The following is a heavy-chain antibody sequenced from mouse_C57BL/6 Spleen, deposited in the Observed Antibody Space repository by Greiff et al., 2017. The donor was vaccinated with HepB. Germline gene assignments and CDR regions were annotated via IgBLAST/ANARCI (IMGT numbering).Heavy chain of an antibody. CDR2: IWRGGST. D-gene: IGHD1-1*01. CDR1: GFSLTSYG. V-gene: IGHV2-5*01. J-gene: IGHJ4*01. CDR3: AKMTTVVGDAMDD. Sequence: VQLVESGPGLVQPSQSLSITCTVSGFSLTSYGVHWVRQSPGKGLEWLGVIWRGGSTDYNAAFMSRLSITKDNSKSQVFFKMNSLQADDTAIYYSAKMTTVVGDAMDDWGQGTSVTVSS.